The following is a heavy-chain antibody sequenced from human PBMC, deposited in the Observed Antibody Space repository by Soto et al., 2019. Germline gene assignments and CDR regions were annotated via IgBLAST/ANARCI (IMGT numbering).Heavy chain of an antibody. CDR1: VFIFSSYS. D-gene: IGHD1-1*01. Sequence: GGSLRLSCAASVFIFSSYSMNWVRQAPGKGLEWLSYISGSSDNIYYADSVKGRFTISRDNAKNSLYLQMNSLRAEDTAVYYCARDNGSNDPPDPWGQGTLVTVSS. J-gene: IGHJ5*02. V-gene: IGHV3-48*04. CDR3: ARDNGSNDPPDP. CDR2: ISGSSDNI.